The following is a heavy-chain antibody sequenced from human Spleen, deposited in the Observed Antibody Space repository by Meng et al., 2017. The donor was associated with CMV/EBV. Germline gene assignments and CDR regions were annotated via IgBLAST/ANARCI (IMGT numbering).Heavy chain of an antibody. J-gene: IGHJ4*02. CDR3: ARDGSSGRSVTGTTGTPDF. D-gene: IGHD1-1*01. V-gene: IGHV3-7*01. CDR1: GFTFSSYW. CDR2: IKRDGSEK. Sequence: GESLKISCAASGFTFSSYWMSWVRQAPGKGLEWVANIKRDGSEKYYVDSVKGRFTISRDNAKNSLYLQMNSLRAEDTAVYYCARDGSSGRSVTGTTGTPDFWGQGTLVTVSS.